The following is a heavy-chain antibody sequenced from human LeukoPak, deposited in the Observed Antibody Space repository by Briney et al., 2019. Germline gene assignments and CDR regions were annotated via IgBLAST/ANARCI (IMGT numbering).Heavy chain of an antibody. CDR2: INPDGSTT. V-gene: IGHV3-74*01. Sequence: GGSLRLSCAASGFTFSNYAMSWVRQAPGKGLEWVSRINPDGSTTTYADSVKGRFTISRDNAKNTVYLQMNSLRAEDTAVYYCARVLSSSWDWFDPWGQGTLVTASS. CDR3: ARVLSSSWDWFDP. D-gene: IGHD2-2*01. J-gene: IGHJ5*02. CDR1: GFTFSNYA.